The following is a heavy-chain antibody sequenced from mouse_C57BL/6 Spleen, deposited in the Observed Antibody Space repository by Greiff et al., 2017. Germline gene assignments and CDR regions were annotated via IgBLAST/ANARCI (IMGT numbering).Heavy chain of an antibody. CDR1: GYTFTSYG. V-gene: IGHV1-81*01. Sequence: VQLQQSGAELARPGASVKLSCKASGYTFTSYGISWVKQRTGQGLEWIGEIYPRSGNTYYNEKFKGKATLTADKSSSTAYMEIRSLTAEDSAVYFCASYGDGSFMDYWGQGTSVTVSS. J-gene: IGHJ4*01. CDR2: IYPRSGNT. D-gene: IGHD2-3*01. CDR3: ASYGDGSFMDY.